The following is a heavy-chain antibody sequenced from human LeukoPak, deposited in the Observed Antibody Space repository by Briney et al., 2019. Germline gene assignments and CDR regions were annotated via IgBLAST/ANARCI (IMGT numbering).Heavy chain of an antibody. CDR2: INQDGSEK. Sequence: TGGSLRLSCAGSGFTFSSYWMSWVRQAPGKGLEWVAKINQDGSEKDYVDSVEGRFRISRDNAKNELYLQMNSLRAEDTAVYYCAREFLRTYYDFWSGYLNHPNFDYWGQGTLVTVSS. V-gene: IGHV3-7*03. J-gene: IGHJ4*02. CDR3: AREFLRTYYDFWSGYLNHPNFDY. D-gene: IGHD3-3*01. CDR1: GFTFSSYW.